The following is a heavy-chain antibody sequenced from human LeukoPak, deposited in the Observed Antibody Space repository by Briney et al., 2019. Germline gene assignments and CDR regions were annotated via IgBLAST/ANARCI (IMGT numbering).Heavy chain of an antibody. J-gene: IGHJ1*01. CDR3: ARGDYGDYGYFQH. D-gene: IGHD4-17*01. V-gene: IGHV3-30-3*01. CDR2: ISYDGSNK. CDR1: GFTFSSYD. Sequence: GSLRLSCAASGFTFSSYDMHWVRQAPGKGLEWVADISYDGSNKYYADSVKGRFTISRDNSKNTLYLQMNSLRAEDTAVYSCARGDYGDYGYFQHWGQGTLVTVSS.